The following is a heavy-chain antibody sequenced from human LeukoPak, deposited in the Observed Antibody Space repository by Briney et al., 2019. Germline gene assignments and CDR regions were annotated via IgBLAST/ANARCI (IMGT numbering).Heavy chain of an antibody. V-gene: IGHV3-23*01. J-gene: IGHJ4*02. D-gene: IGHD3-3*01. CDR3: AKDLSFWSGYYTGIGDY. CDR1: GFTFSSYA. Sequence: GGSLRLSCAASGFTFSSYAMSWVRQAPGKGLEWVSAISGSGGSTYYADSVKGRFTISRDNSKNTLYLQMNSLSAEDTAVYYCAKDLSFWSGYYTGIGDYWGQGTLVTVSS. CDR2: ISGSGGST.